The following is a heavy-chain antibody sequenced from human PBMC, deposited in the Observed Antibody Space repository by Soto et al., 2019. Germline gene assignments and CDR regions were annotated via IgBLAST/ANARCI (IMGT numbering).Heavy chain of an antibody. CDR2: IYYSGST. Sequence: PSETLSLTCTVSGGSISSSSYYWGWIRQPPGKGLEWFGSIYYSGSTYYNPSLKSRVTISVDTSKNQFSLKLSSVTAADTAVYYCATAGYGDYDFDYWGQGTLVTVSS. V-gene: IGHV4-39*01. CDR3: ATAGYGDYDFDY. J-gene: IGHJ4*02. D-gene: IGHD4-17*01. CDR1: GGSISSSSYY.